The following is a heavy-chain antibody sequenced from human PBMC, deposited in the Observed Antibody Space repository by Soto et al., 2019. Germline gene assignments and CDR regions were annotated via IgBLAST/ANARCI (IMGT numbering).Heavy chain of an antibody. J-gene: IGHJ5*02. Sequence: EVQLLESGGGLVQPGGSLRLSCAASGFTFSSYAMSWVRQAPGKGLEWVSGISGSDGSTYYADSVKGRFTISRDNFKNTLYLQMNSLRAEDTAVYYCAKDIGYWFDPWGQGPLVTVSS. CDR1: GFTFSSYA. CDR3: AKDIGYWFDP. D-gene: IGHD6-13*01. CDR2: ISGSDGST. V-gene: IGHV3-23*01.